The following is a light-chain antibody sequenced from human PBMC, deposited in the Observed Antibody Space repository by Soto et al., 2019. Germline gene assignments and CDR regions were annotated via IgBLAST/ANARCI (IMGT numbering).Light chain of an antibody. CDR1: QSVSSY. CDR2: DAP. V-gene: IGKV3-11*01. CDR3: QHYGSSPST. J-gene: IGKJ1*01. Sequence: EIVLTQSPATLSLSPGERATLSCRASQSVSSYLAWYQQKPGQAPRLLIYDAPNRATGIPARFSGSGSGTDFTLTISRLEPEDFAVYYCQHYGSSPSTFGRGTKVDIK.